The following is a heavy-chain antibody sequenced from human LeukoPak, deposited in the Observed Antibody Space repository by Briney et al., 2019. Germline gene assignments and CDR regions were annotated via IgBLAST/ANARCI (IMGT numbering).Heavy chain of an antibody. J-gene: IGHJ3*01. CDR2: ISAYKGNT. V-gene: IGHV1-18*01. Sequence: ASVKVSCKASGSIFSTYGISWVRQAPGPGLEWMGWISAYKGNTYYAQKLQGRVAMTTDTSTSPAYMELRSLRSDDTAIYYCARDLYYYGSGSYYDVFDVWGQGTMVTVSS. CDR3: ARDLYYYGSGSYYDVFDV. CDR1: GSIFSTYG. D-gene: IGHD3-10*01.